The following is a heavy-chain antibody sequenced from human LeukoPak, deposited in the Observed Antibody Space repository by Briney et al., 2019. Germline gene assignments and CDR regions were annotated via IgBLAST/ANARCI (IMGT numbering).Heavy chain of an antibody. CDR2: FDPEDGET. D-gene: IGHD2-15*01. CDR3: ARAGYCSGGSCDRAFDI. J-gene: IGHJ3*02. CDR1: GYTLTELS. V-gene: IGHV1-24*01. Sequence: GASVKVSCKVSGYTLTELSMHWVRQAPGKGLEWMGGFDPEDGETIYAQKFQGRVTMTEDTSTDTAYMELSSLRSEDTAVYYCARAGYCSGGSCDRAFDIWGQGTMVTVSS.